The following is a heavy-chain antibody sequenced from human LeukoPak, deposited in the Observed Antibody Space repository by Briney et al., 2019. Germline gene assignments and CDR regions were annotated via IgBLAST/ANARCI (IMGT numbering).Heavy chain of an antibody. Sequence: WASVKVSCTASGGTFSSYAISWVRQAPGQGLEWMGGIIPIFGTANYAQKFQGRVTITADESTSTAYMELSSLRSEDTAVYYCASSKRQYYYGSGSYFPFDYWGQGTLVTVSS. CDR3: ASSKRQYYYGSGSYFPFDY. CDR2: IIPIFGTA. J-gene: IGHJ4*02. D-gene: IGHD3-10*01. V-gene: IGHV1-69*13. CDR1: GGTFSSYA.